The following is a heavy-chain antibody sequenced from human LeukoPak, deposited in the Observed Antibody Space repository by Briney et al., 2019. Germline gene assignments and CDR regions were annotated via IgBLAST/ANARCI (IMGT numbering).Heavy chain of an antibody. CDR3: PKDSGNWSFDY. J-gene: IGHJ4*02. CDR1: GFTFKNYN. D-gene: IGHD1-1*01. V-gene: IGHV3-30*02. Sequence: GGSLRLSCVASGFTFKNYNIHWVGQAPGKGLEGVSFIEDHGNDKYYADSVKGRFTISRDNSKSTLYLQMNSLRAEDTAIYYCPKDSGNWSFDYWGQGSLIIVSS. CDR2: IEDHGNDK.